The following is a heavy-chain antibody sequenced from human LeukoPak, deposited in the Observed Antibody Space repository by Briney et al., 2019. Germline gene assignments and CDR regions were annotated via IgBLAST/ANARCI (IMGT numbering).Heavy chain of an antibody. V-gene: IGHV1-69*13. CDR2: IIPIFGTA. CDR3: AGPSRGGINWYFDL. CDR1: GGTFSSYA. Sequence: SVRVSCKASGGTFSSYAISWVRQAPGQGLEWMGGIIPIFGTANYAQKFQGRVTITADESTSTAFMELSSLRSEDTAVYYCAGPSRGGINWYFDLWGRGTLVTVSS. J-gene: IGHJ2*01. D-gene: IGHD3-16*01.